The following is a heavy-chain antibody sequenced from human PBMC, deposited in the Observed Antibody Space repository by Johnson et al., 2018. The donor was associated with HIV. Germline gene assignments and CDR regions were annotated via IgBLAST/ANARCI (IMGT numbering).Heavy chain of an antibody. J-gene: IGHJ3*02. CDR1: GFTFRDYG. Sequence: QVQLVESGGGVVQPGRSLRLSCEASGFTFRDYGMHWVRQAPGKGLEWVAVIWFDGITKYYSDSVKGRFTISRVLSKNTLFLQMHSLRADDTAVYYCAKVAVATAAGGVGLNIWGPGTMVTVSS. CDR3: AKVAVATAAGGVGLNI. D-gene: IGHD4-23*01. CDR2: IWFDGITK. V-gene: IGHV3-33*06.